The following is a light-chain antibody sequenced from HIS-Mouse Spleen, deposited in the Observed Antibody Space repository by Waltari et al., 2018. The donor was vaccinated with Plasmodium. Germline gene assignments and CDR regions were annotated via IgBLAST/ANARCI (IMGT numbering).Light chain of an antibody. J-gene: IGKJ1*01. Sequence: EIVFTQYPGTLSLSPGERATLSCRASQSVSTSYLAWYQQKPGQAPRLLIYGASSRATGIPDRFSGSGSGTDFTLTISRLEPEDFAVYYCQQYGSSPWTFGQGTKVEIK. V-gene: IGKV3-20*01. CDR1: QSVSTSY. CDR2: GAS. CDR3: QQYGSSPWT.